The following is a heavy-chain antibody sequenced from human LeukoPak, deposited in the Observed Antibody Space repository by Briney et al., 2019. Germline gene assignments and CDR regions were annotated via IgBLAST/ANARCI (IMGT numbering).Heavy chain of an antibody. CDR3: AKDHLEMDMIVVVLDS. Sequence: PGGSLRLSCAASGFTFNDYAMSWVRQAPGQGLQWVSSVSGSGDSTEYADSVKGRFTISRDNSNNTLYLQMNSLRADDTAMYYCAKDHLEMDMIVVVLDSWGLGTLVTVSS. J-gene: IGHJ4*02. CDR2: VSGSGDST. CDR1: GFTFNDYA. D-gene: IGHD3-22*01. V-gene: IGHV3-23*01.